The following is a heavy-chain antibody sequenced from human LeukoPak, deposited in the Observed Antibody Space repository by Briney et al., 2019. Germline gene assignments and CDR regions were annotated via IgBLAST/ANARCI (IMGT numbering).Heavy chain of an antibody. CDR3: ARVIIRGIIVGALDY. J-gene: IGHJ4*02. D-gene: IGHD1-26*01. Sequence: GGSLRLSCAPSGFTFSSYWMSWVRQAPGKGLEWVANIKQDGSEKYYVDSVKGRFTISRDNAKNSLYLQMNSLRAEDTAVYYCARVIIRGIIVGALDYWGQGTLVTVSS. V-gene: IGHV3-7*01. CDR2: IKQDGSEK. CDR1: GFTFSSYW.